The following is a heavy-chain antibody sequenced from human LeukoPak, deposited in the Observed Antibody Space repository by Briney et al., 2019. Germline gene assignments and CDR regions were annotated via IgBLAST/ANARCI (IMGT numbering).Heavy chain of an antibody. J-gene: IGHJ6*03. Sequence: SQTLSLTCTVSGGSISSGGYYWSWIRQPAGKGLEWIGRIYSSGSTDYNPSLKSRVTISVDTSKNQFSLKLSSVTAADTAVYYCARDRDCSSTSCYPYYYYYMDVWGKGTTVTVSS. V-gene: IGHV4-61*02. CDR1: GGSISSGGYY. CDR2: IYSSGST. CDR3: ARDRDCSSTSCYPYYYYYMDV. D-gene: IGHD2-2*01.